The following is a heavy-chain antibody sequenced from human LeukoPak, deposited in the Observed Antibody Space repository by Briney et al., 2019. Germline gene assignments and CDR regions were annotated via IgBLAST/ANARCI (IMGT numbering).Heavy chain of an antibody. V-gene: IGHV4-38-2*02. J-gene: IGHJ5*02. CDR1: GYSISSGYY. CDR3: ARDGRIRFPVTNWFDP. CDR2: IYHSGST. Sequence: PSETLSLTCTVSGYSISSGYYWGWIRQPPGKGLEWIASIYHSGSTYYNPSLKSRVTISVDTSKNQFSLKLSSVTAADTAAYYCARDGRIRFPVTNWFDPWGQGTPVTVSS. D-gene: IGHD3-3*01.